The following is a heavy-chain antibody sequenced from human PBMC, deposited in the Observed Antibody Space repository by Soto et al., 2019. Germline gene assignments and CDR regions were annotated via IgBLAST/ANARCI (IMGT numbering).Heavy chain of an antibody. V-gene: IGHV4-34*01. CDR3: ARLKMVVDAKGGMDV. J-gene: IGHJ6*02. Sequence: PSETLSLTCAVYGGCFSGYYWSWIRQPPGKGLEWIGEINHSGSTNYNPSLRSRVTISVDTSKNQFALKLSSVTAADTAVYYCARLKMVVDAKGGMDVRGQGTTVTVSS. D-gene: IGHD2-15*01. CDR1: GGCFSGYY. CDR2: INHSGST.